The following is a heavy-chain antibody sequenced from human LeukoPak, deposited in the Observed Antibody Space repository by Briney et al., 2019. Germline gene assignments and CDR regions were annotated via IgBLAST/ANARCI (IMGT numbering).Heavy chain of an antibody. D-gene: IGHD3-10*01. Sequence: QPGGSLRLSCAASGFTFSSYGMHWVRQAPGKGLEWVAVIWYDGSNKYCADSVKGRFTISRDNSKNTLYLQMNSLRAEDTAVYYCARPSRGYYYGSGSYSVYGVDVWGQGTTVTVSS. CDR1: GFTFSSYG. CDR2: IWYDGSNK. CDR3: ARPSRGYYYGSGSYSVYGVDV. V-gene: IGHV3-33*01. J-gene: IGHJ6*02.